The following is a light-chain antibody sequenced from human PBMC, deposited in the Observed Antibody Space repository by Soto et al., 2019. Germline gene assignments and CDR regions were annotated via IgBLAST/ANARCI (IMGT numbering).Light chain of an antibody. J-gene: IGKJ1*01. CDR3: QQYSTYPWT. V-gene: IGKV1-5*01. CDR1: QSISTW. Sequence: DIQLTQSPSTLSASVGDRVSITCRASQSISTWLAWYQQKPGKAPKLLIFDASSLESRVSSRFSGRGSGTHFTLTISSLQPDDFAPDYCQQYSTYPWTFGQGAKVEFK. CDR2: DAS.